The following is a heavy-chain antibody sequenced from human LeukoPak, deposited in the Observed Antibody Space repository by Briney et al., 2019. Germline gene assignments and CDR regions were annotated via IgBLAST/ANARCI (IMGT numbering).Heavy chain of an antibody. CDR3: ARDLTVGRSAYYFDY. CDR2: ISAYNGNT. D-gene: IGHD4-23*01. CDR1: GYTFTSYG. Sequence: ASVKVSCKASGYTFTSYGISWVRQAPGQGLEWMGWISAYNGNTNYAQKLQGRVTMTTDTSTSTAYMELRSLRSDDTAVYYCARDLTVGRSAYYFDYWGQGTLVIVSS. V-gene: IGHV1-18*01. J-gene: IGHJ4*02.